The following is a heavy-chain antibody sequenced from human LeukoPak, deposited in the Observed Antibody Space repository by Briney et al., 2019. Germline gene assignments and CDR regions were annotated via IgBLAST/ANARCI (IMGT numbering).Heavy chain of an antibody. V-gene: IGHV3-23*01. D-gene: IGHD6-13*01. CDR2: ISGSGGST. CDR3: ARKTRAAAGAY. CDR1: GFTFSSYA. Sequence: GGSLRLSCAASGFTFSSYAMSWVRQAPGKGLEWVSAISGSGGSTYYADSVKGRFTISRDNSKNTLYLQMNSLRADDTAVYYCARKTRAAAGAYWGQGTLVTVSS. J-gene: IGHJ4*02.